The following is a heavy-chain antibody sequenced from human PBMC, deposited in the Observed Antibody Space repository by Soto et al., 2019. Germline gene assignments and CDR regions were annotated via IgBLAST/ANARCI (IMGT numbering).Heavy chain of an antibody. D-gene: IGHD3-3*01. CDR3: ARDVEDYDFWSGLNY. J-gene: IGHJ4*02. CDR2: INPNSGGT. CDR1: GYTFTGYY. V-gene: IGHV1-2*02. Sequence: ASVKVPCKASGYTFTGYYMHWVRQAPGQGLEWMGWINPNSGGTNYAQKFQGRVTMTRDTSISTAYMELSRLRSDDTAVYYCARDVEDYDFWSGLNYWGQGTLVTVSS.